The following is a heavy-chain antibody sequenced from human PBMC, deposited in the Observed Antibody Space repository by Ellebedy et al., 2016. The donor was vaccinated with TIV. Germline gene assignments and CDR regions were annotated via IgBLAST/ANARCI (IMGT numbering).Heavy chain of an antibody. CDR2: IYYSGST. V-gene: IGHV4-59*08. D-gene: IGHD6-13*01. J-gene: IGHJ5*02. CDR1: GGSISSYY. Sequence: PGGSLRLSCTVSGGSISSYYWSWIRQPPGKGLEWIGYIYYSGSTNYNPPLKSRVTISVDTSKDQFSLKLSSVTAADTAVYYCAGLTWIAAAGTGWFDPWGLGTLVTVSS. CDR3: AGLTWIAAAGTGWFDP.